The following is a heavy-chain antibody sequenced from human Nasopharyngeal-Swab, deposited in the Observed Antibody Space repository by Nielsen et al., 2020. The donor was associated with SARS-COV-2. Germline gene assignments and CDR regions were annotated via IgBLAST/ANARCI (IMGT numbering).Heavy chain of an antibody. Sequence: SETLSLTCAVYGGSFSGYYWSWIRQPPGKGLEWIGEINRSGSTNYNPSLKSRVTISVDTSKNQFSLKLSSVTAADTAVYYCARGIVVVPAAMAYYYYYGMDVWGQGTTVTVSS. CDR1: GGSFSGYY. CDR2: INRSGST. CDR3: ARGIVVVPAAMAYYYYYGMDV. D-gene: IGHD2-2*01. J-gene: IGHJ6*02. V-gene: IGHV4-34*01.